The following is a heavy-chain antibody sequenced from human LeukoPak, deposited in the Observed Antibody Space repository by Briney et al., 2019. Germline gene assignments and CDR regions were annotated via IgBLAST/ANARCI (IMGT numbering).Heavy chain of an antibody. Sequence: GGSLRLSCAASGFTLTTYSMKWVRQAPGKGLEWVSSISSSSSYIYYADSVKGRFTISRDNAKNLLYLQMNSLRAEDTAVYYCAKGGGQLLFVFYYYMDVWGKGTTVTISS. CDR2: ISSSSSYI. V-gene: IGHV3-21*06. CDR3: AKGGGQLLFVFYYYMDV. D-gene: IGHD2-2*01. CDR1: GFTLTTYS. J-gene: IGHJ6*03.